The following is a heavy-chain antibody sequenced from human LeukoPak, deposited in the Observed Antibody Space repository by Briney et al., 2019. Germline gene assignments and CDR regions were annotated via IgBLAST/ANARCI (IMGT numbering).Heavy chain of an antibody. CDR3: ARDRGGYTYSHDY. D-gene: IGHD5-18*01. CDR2: IYHDGST. J-gene: IGHJ4*02. CDR1: GFTFSSNSM. Sequence: GSLRLSCAASGFTFSSNSMNWVRQAPGKGLEWIGEIYHDGSTNYNPSLKSRVTISMDKSKNQLSLKLNFVTAADTAVYYCARDRGGYTYSHDYWGQGTLVTVSS. V-gene: IGHV4-4*02.